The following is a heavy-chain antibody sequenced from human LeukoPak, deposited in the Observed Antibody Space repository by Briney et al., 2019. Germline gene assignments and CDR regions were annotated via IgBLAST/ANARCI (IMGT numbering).Heavy chain of an antibody. V-gene: IGHV4-59*01. CDR1: GDSISSSF. Sequence: PSETPSLTCTVSGDSISSSFWAWIRQPPGKELEWIGYVSHSGSTSYNPSLKSRVTISGDTSKNLFSLKLNSVTAADTAVYYCVRDRYYDSSGSDAFDIWGQGTMVTVSS. CDR3: VRDRYYDSSGSDAFDI. D-gene: IGHD3-22*01. J-gene: IGHJ3*02. CDR2: VSHSGST.